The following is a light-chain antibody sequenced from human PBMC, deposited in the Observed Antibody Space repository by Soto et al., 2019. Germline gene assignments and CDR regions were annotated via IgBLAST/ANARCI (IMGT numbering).Light chain of an antibody. CDR3: QQYADSPFT. Sequence: EVVLTQSPGTLSLSPGERATLSCRASQSVSSSFLAWYQQKPGQAPRLLIYAASTRATGIPARFRGSGSGTDFTLTISSLEPEDSAVYFCQQYADSPFTFGHGTKVEIK. V-gene: IGKV3-20*01. J-gene: IGKJ2*01. CDR1: QSVSSSF. CDR2: AAS.